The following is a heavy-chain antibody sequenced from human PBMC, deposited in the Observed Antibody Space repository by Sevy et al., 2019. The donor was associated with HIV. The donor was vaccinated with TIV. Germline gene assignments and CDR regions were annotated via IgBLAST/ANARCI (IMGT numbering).Heavy chain of an antibody. Sequence: GGSLRLSCAASGFTFSSYWMSWVRQAPGKGLEWVANIKQDGSEKYYVDSVKGRFTISRDNAKNSLYLQMNSLIAEDTAVYYCARRLGYDFWSGYYTSYYYYGMDVWGQGTTVTVSS. CDR2: IKQDGSEK. CDR1: GFTFSSYW. J-gene: IGHJ6*02. D-gene: IGHD3-3*01. V-gene: IGHV3-7*01. CDR3: ARRLGYDFWSGYYTSYYYYGMDV.